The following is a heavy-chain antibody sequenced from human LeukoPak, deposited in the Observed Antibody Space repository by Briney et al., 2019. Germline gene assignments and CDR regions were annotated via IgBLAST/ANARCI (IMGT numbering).Heavy chain of an antibody. CDR2: MNPNSGNT. CDR3: ARGDRDSYGYYYYGMDV. Sequence: ASVKVSCKASGYPFTSYDINWVRQATGQGLEWMGWMNPNSGNTGYAQKFQGRVTFSRNTSITTAYMELSSLRSEDTAVYYCARGDRDSYGYYYYGMDVWGQGTTVTVSS. CDR1: GYPFTSYD. V-gene: IGHV1-8*03. D-gene: IGHD5-18*01. J-gene: IGHJ6*02.